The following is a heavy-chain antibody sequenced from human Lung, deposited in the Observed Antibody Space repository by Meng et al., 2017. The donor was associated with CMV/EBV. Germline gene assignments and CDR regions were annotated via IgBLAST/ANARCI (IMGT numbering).Heavy chain of an antibody. V-gene: IGHV1-18*01. CDR1: GYTFASFG. CDR3: ARVWNYDILTGYYTHYFDY. Sequence: QVQLVQSGAEVKKPGASVKGSCKASGYTFASFGVNWVRQAPGQGLEWMGWISAYNANTNYAQNLQGRVTMTTDTSTSTVYMEVRSLRSDDTAVYYCARVWNYDILTGYYTHYFDYWGQGTLVTVSS. D-gene: IGHD3-9*01. J-gene: IGHJ4*02. CDR2: ISAYNANT.